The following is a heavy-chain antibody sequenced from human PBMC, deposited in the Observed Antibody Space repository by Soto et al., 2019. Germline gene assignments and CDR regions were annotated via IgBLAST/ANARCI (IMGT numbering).Heavy chain of an antibody. J-gene: IGHJ4*02. CDR1: GFTFSSYE. CDR3: ARDLYSGSYYDNY. CDR2: ISSSGSTI. V-gene: IGHV3-48*03. Sequence: EVQLVESGGGLVQPGGSLRLSCAASGFTFSSYEMNWVRQAPGKGLEWVSYISSSGSTIYYADSVKGRFTISRDNAKNSLHLTMTSLRAEDTAVYYCARDLYSGSYYDNYWGQGTLVTVSS. D-gene: IGHD1-26*01.